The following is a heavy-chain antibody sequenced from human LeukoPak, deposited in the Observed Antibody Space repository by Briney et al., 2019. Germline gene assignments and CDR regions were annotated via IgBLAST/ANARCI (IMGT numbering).Heavy chain of an antibody. J-gene: IGHJ3*02. CDR1: GFTFSSYW. Sequence: GGSLRLSCAASGFTFSSYWAHWVRQVPGKGLVWVSRINSDGSTTTYADSVKGRFTISRDNSKNTLYLQMNSLRAEDTAVYYCAKVIDSYGQGDIWGQGTMVTVSS. CDR2: INSDGSTT. V-gene: IGHV3-74*01. D-gene: IGHD5-18*01. CDR3: AKVIDSYGQGDI.